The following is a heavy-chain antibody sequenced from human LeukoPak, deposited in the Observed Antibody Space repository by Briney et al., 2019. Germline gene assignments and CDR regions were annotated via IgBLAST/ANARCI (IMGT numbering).Heavy chain of an antibody. CDR3: ARRLYRYFDY. V-gene: IGHV4-59*01. CDR2: IYYSGST. D-gene: IGHD2-2*02. CDR1: GGSISSYY. J-gene: IGHJ4*02. Sequence: SETLSLTCTVSGGSISSYYWSWIRQPPGKGLEWIGYIYYSGSTKYNPSLKSRVTISVDTSKNQFSLKLSSVTAADTAVYYCARRLYRYFDYWGQGALVTVSS.